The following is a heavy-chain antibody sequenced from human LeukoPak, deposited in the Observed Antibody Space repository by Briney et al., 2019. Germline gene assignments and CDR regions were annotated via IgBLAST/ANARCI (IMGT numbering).Heavy chain of an antibody. Sequence: GDPLKISCKGSEYNLTSYWISWVRQMPGKGLEWMGRIDPSDSYTNYSPSFQGHVTISTDKSITTAYLQWSSLQASDTAMYYCARLGVGVGATGAYWGQGTLVTVSS. J-gene: IGHJ4*02. D-gene: IGHD1-26*01. CDR1: EYNLTSYW. CDR3: ARLGVGVGATGAY. CDR2: IDPSDSYT. V-gene: IGHV5-10-1*01.